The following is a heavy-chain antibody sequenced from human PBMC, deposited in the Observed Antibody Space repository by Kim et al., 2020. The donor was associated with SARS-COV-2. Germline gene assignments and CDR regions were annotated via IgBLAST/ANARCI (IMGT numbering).Heavy chain of an antibody. CDR2: ISAYNGNT. CDR1: GYTFTSYG. V-gene: IGHV1-18*01. J-gene: IGHJ3*02. D-gene: IGHD5-18*01. Sequence: ASVKVSCKASGYTFTSYGISWVRQAPGQGLEWMGWISAYNGNTNYAQKLQGRVTMTTDTSTSTAYMELRSLRSDDTAVYYCARESVKRGYSYGYDAFDIWGQGRMGTVST. CDR3: ARESVKRGYSYGYDAFDI.